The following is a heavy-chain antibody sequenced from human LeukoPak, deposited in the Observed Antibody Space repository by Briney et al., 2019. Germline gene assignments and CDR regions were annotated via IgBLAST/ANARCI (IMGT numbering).Heavy chain of an antibody. V-gene: IGHV3-15*01. D-gene: IGHD2-21*02. J-gene: IGHJ3*02. CDR1: GFTFSNAW. CDR3: AKPFRGNGDFFSFDI. Sequence: GGSLRLSCAASGFTFSNAWMSWVRQAPGKGLEWVGRIKSKTDGGTTDYAAPVKGRFTISRDNSKNTLYLQMSSLRAGDTAIYYCAKPFRGNGDFFSFDIWGQGTMVTV. CDR2: IKSKTDGGTT.